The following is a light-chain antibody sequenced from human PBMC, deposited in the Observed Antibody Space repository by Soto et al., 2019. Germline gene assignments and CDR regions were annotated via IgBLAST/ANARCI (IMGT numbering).Light chain of an antibody. Sequence: DIQLTQSPSTLSASVGDRVTITCRASQSISSYLAWYQQKPGKAPTLLSYNASSLESGVPSRFSGSGSGTEFTLTISSLQPDDFATYYCQQYISYLYTFGQGTKLDMK. CDR2: NAS. CDR3: QQYISYLYT. V-gene: IGKV1-5*03. CDR1: QSISSY. J-gene: IGKJ2*01.